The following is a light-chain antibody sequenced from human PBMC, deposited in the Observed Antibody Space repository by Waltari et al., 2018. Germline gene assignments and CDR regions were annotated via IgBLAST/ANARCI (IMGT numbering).Light chain of an antibody. CDR2: GNN. J-gene: IGLJ2*01. V-gene: IGLV1-40*01. CDR1: SSNIGAGYD. CDR3: QSYDSRLSVVV. Sequence: QSVLTQPPSVSGAPGQRVTISCTGRSSNIGAGYDVHWYQQLPGTAPKLLIYGNNNRPSGVPDRFSGSKSGTSASLAITGLQPEDEAQYYCQSYDSRLSVVVFGGGTKLTVL.